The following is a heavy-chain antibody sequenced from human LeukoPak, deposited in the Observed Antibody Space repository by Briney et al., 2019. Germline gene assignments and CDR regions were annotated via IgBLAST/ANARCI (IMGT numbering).Heavy chain of an antibody. J-gene: IGHJ4*02. CDR3: AKGNGLTTVTTSHSDY. CDR1: GFTFSSYA. Sequence: GGSLRLSCAASGFTFSSYAMSWVRQAPGKGLEWVSTISGNGGSTYYADSVKVRFTISRDNSKNTLYLQMNSLRAEDRALYYCAKGNGLTTVTTSHSDYWGQGTLVTVSS. V-gene: IGHV3-23*01. D-gene: IGHD4-17*01. CDR2: ISGNGGST.